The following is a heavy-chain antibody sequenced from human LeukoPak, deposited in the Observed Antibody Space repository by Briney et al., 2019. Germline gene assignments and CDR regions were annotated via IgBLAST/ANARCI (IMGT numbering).Heavy chain of an antibody. V-gene: IGHV4-38-2*02. CDR3: ARSLFSMVRGVILNWFDP. Sequence: SETLSLTCTVSGYSISSGYYWGWIRPPPGKGLEWIGSIYHSGSTYYNPSLKSRVTISVDTSKNQFSLKLSSVTAADTAVYYCARSLFSMVRGVILNWFDPWGQGTLVTVSS. J-gene: IGHJ5*02. CDR2: IYHSGST. D-gene: IGHD3-10*01. CDR1: GYSISSGYY.